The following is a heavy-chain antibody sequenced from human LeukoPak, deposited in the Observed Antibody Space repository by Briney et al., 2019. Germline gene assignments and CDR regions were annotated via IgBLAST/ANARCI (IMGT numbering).Heavy chain of an antibody. CDR1: GGSISNYY. D-gene: IGHD3-22*01. J-gene: IGHJ4*02. CDR3: ARASSGYYWDFDY. CDR2: IYYSGST. Sequence: PSETLSLTCTVSGGSISNYYWSWIRQPPGKGLEWIGYIYYSGSTNYNPSLKSRVTISIDTSKNQFSLKLSSVTAADTAVYYCARASSGYYWDFDYWGQGALVTVSS. V-gene: IGHV4-59*08.